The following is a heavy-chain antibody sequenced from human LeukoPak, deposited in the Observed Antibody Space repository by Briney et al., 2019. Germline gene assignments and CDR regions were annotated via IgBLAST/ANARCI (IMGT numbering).Heavy chain of an antibody. CDR1: RFTFSSYG. D-gene: IGHD1-26*01. J-gene: IGHJ5*02. Sequence: GSLRLSCVASRFTFSSYGMSWIRQAPGKGPEWIGEVNESGGTNINPSLRSRVILSVDTSMNQFSLKLISVTAADTAVYYCARGQGATMPKVGKNWFDPWGQGTRVIVSS. V-gene: IGHV4-34*01. CDR2: VNESGGT. CDR3: ARGQGATMPKVGKNWFDP.